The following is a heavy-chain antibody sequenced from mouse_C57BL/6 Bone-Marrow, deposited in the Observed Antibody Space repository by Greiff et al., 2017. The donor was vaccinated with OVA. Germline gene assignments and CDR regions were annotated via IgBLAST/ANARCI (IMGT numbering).Heavy chain of an antibody. V-gene: IGHV1-74*01. Sequence: QVHVKQPGAELVKPGASVKVSCKASGYTFTSYWMHWVKQRPGQGLEWIGRIHPSDSDTNYNQKFKGKATLTVDKSSSTAYMQLSSLTSEDSAVYYCAREDYGNFYYFDYWGQGTTLTVSS. CDR1: GYTFTSYW. CDR3: AREDYGNFYYFDY. J-gene: IGHJ2*01. CDR2: IHPSDSDT. D-gene: IGHD2-1*01.